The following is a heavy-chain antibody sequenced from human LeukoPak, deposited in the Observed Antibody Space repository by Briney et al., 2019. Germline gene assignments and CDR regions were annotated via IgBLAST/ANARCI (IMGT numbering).Heavy chain of an antibody. CDR1: GFSFSSYA. Sequence: PGGSLRLSCATSGFSFSSYAMSWVRQAPGKGLEWVSAMSSSDDGRYYAASVRGRFTISRDTSRSTLYLQMNSLRAEDAAVYYCARDNPMGAFDIWGQGTMVTVSS. CDR3: ARDNPMGAFDI. D-gene: IGHD1-14*01. V-gene: IGHV3-23*01. J-gene: IGHJ3*02. CDR2: MSSSDDGR.